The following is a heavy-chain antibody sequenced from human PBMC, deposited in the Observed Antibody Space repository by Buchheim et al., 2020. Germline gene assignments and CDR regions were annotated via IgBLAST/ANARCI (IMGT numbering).Heavy chain of an antibody. Sequence: EVQLVESGEGLVQPGGSLRLSCAASGFTFSSYSMNWVRQAPGKGLEWVSYISSSSSTIYYADSVKGRFTISRDNAKNSLYLQMNSLRAEDTAVYYCARDSRPTVVTPPGFYYYYGMDVWGQGTT. CDR2: ISSSSSTI. V-gene: IGHV3-48*01. J-gene: IGHJ6*02. CDR3: ARDSRPTVVTPPGFYYYYGMDV. CDR1: GFTFSSYS. D-gene: IGHD4-23*01.